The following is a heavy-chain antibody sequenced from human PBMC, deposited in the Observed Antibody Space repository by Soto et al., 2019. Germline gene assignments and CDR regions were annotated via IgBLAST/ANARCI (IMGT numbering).Heavy chain of an antibody. CDR2: ISNSGSST. V-gene: IGHV3-23*05. CDR3: ARADLLWDSFDL. D-gene: IGHD2-2*01. J-gene: IGHJ4*02. CDR1: GFPFRNFA. Sequence: LRLSCAASGFPFRNFAMAWVRQAPGKGLEWVSIISNSGSSTYHGDSVKGRFTTSRDNSKGTLSLHMRGVRIDDTAVYFCARADLLWDSFDLWGQGTLVTVLL.